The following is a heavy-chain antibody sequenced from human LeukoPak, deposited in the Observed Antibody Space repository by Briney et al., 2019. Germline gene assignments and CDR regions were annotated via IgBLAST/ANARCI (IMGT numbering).Heavy chain of an antibody. CDR1: GFTFCSYS. CDR2: ISSSSSYI. Sequence: VGSLSLSCAASGFTFCSYSMNRVRQAAGPGLEWVSAISSSSSYIYHADSVKGRFTISRDNAKNSLYLQMNSLRAEDTAVYDCAKWLWGLYCFDYWGQGTLVTVSS. J-gene: IGHJ4*02. CDR3: AKWLWGLYCFDY. V-gene: IGHV3-21*04. D-gene: IGHD5-18*01.